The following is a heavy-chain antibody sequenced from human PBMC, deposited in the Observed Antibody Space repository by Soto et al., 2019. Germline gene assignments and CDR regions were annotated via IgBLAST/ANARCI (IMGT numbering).Heavy chain of an antibody. V-gene: IGHV4-59*08. D-gene: IGHD3-9*01. CDR1: GGSISSYY. CDR3: ARSPVVLRYFVKRDSWFDP. CDR2: IYYSGST. Sequence: SSETLSLTCTFSGGSISSYYWSLIRQPPGKGLEWIGYIYYSGSTNYNPSLKSRVTISVDTSKNQFSLKLSSVTAADTAVYYCARSPVVLRYFVKRDSWFDPWGQGTLVTVSS. J-gene: IGHJ5*02.